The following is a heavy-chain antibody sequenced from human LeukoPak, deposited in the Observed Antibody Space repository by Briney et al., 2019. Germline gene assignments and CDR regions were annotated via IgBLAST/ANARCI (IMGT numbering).Heavy chain of an antibody. CDR2: IIPIFGTA. D-gene: IGHD3-22*01. J-gene: IGHJ4*02. Sequence: ASVKVSCKASGGTFSSYAISWVRQAPGQGLEWMGGIIPIFGTANYAQKFQGRVTITTDESTSTAYMELSSLRSEDTAVYYCASRGSGYYEYYFDYWGQGTLVTVSS. CDR3: ASRGSGYYEYYFDY. CDR1: GGTFSSYA. V-gene: IGHV1-69*05.